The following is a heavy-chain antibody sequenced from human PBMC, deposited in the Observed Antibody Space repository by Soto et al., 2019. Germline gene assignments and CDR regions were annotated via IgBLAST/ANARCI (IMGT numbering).Heavy chain of an antibody. D-gene: IGHD3-22*01. CDR1: GFTVSSNY. CDR2: IYSGGST. V-gene: IGHV3-66*01. J-gene: IGHJ4*02. Sequence: GGSLRLSCAASGFTVSSNYMSWVRQAPGKGLEWVSVIYSGGSTYYADSVKGRFTISRDNSKNTLYLQMNSLRAEDTAVYYCARVTNYYDSSGYLYYFEYWGQGTLVTVSS. CDR3: ARVTNYYDSSGYLYYFEY.